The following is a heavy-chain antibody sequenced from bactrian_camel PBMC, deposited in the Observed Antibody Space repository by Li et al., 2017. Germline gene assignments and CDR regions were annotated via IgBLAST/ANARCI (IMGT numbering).Heavy chain of an antibody. CDR3: GNLLFWSYFTDDGGEFGF. CDR2: IDSGGSTT. Sequence: HVQLVESGGGLVQPGGSLRLSCATSGYTSSNYWMYWVRQAPGKGREWVASIDSGGSTTYYADSVKGRFTISQDNAKNVMSLEMNDLKAEDTGMYYCGNLLFWSYFTDDGGEFGFWGQGTQVTVS. CDR1: GYTSSNYW. D-gene: IGHD2*01. J-gene: IGHJ6*01. V-gene: IGHV3S1*01.